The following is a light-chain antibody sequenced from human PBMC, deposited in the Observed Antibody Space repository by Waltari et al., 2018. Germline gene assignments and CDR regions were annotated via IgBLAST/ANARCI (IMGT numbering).Light chain of an antibody. Sequence: DIQMTQSPHSLTESVGDRVPHTCRASQGIGNSLAWYQQKPGRAPKVLLHGASRLESGVPSRFSGSGSGTDFTLTISSLQPEDFATYYCQQYYSIALDFGGGTKVEIK. J-gene: IGKJ4*01. CDR2: GAS. CDR3: QQYYSIALD. CDR1: QGIGNS. V-gene: IGKV1-NL1*01.